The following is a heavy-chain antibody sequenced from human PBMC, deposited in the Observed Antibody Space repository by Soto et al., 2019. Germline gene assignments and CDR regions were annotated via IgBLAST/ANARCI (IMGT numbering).Heavy chain of an antibody. V-gene: IGHV3-48*01. CDR1: GFTFRGYS. CDR2: ISGSSSTM. J-gene: IGHJ4*02. CDR3: ARDSTPGPVDH. Sequence: EVQLVESGGGLVQPGGSLRLSCVASGFTFRGYSMNWVRQAPGKGLEWVSYISGSSSTMYYADSVKGRFTISRDNAKNSLYLQMHSLRAEDTAVYYCARDSTPGPVDHWGQGTLVTVSS.